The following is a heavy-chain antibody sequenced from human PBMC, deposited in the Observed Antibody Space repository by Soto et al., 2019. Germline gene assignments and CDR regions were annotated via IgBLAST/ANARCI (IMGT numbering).Heavy chain of an antibody. D-gene: IGHD6-19*01. CDR3: GRPLRGGLAVAGPQSCSYHYGMDV. CDR1: RFTFTSCG. V-gene: IGHV3-30*03. J-gene: IGHJ6*01. CDR2: ISDDGSNK. Sequence: PGGCLRLCCSASRFTFTSCGIHWVRHAPGKGLERGAVISDDGSNKYYAESVRGRFTISRDNSKTTLYLQMNSLRGEDKAVYYCGRPLRGGLAVAGPQSCSYHYGMDVWRQRHTVIVSS.